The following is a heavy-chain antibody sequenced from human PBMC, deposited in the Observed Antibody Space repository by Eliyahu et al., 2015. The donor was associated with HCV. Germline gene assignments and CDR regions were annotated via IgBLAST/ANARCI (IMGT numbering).Heavy chain of an antibody. CDR3: ARGGGYSFVAH. J-gene: IGHJ4*01. CDR2: IYNTGSA. CDR1: GGSISGGGYY. Sequence: QLQLQESGPGLVKSSQTLSLTCTVSGGSISGGGYYWSWIRQQSGKGLEWIGYIYNTGSAYYKPSLKSRLTISVDVSKNQFSLKLSSVTAADTAVYYCARGGGYSFVAHWGHGTLVTVSS. V-gene: IGHV4-31*03. D-gene: IGHD5-18*01.